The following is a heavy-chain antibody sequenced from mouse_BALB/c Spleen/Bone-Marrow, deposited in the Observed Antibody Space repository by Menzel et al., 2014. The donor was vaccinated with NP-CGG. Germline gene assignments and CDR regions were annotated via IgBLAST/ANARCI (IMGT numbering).Heavy chain of an antibody. V-gene: IGHV1-39*01. J-gene: IGHJ2*03. D-gene: IGHD1-2*01. CDR2: IDPSYGGI. CDR3: ARSAGSLFFFHP. CDR1: GYSFTGYN. Sequence: VQLQQSGPELEKPGSSVKISCRSSGYSFTGYNMNWVKQSNGKSLEWIGDIDPSYGGISYNQKFTGKATLTVDISSSTAYMQYKNLTSEDSEVYSLARSAGSLFFFHPWGQDNRLPVSS.